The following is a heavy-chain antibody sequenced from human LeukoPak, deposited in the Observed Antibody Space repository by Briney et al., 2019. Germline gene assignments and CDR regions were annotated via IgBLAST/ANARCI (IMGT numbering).Heavy chain of an antibody. CDR1: GFTLSSYA. V-gene: IGHV3-23*01. D-gene: IGHD2-15*01. CDR3: AKAPVTTCRGAFCYPFDY. CDR2: ISDTGNT. J-gene: IGHJ4*02. Sequence: PGGSLRLSCAASGFTLSSYAMSWVRRAPGKGLGWVSAISDTGNTYHADSVKGRFTISRDSSKNTLFLQMNRLRPEDAAVYYCAKAPVTTCRGAFCYPFDYWGLGTLVTVSS.